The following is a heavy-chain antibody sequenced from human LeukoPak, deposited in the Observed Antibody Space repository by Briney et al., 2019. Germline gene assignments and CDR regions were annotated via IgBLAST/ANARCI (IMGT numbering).Heavy chain of an antibody. CDR1: GFTFSSYW. D-gene: IGHD6-19*01. CDR3: ALQGLAGEGYYYYYMDV. Sequence: PGGSLRLSCAASGFTFSSYWMHWVRQAPEKGLVWVSRINSDGSSTTYADSVKGRFTISRDNSKNTLYLQMNSLRAEDTAVYYCALQGLAGEGYYYYYMDVWGKGTTVTISS. CDR2: INSDGSST. V-gene: IGHV3-74*01. J-gene: IGHJ6*03.